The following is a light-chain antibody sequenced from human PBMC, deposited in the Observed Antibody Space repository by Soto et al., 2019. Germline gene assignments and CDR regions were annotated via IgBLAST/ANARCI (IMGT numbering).Light chain of an antibody. CDR3: HQYNSWST. J-gene: IGKJ1*01. Sequence: EIVMTQSPATLSVSPGEGATLSCRASQSVSSNLAWYQQKPGQAPRLLIYGASTGATGIPARFSGSGSGTEFTLTIGSLQSEDFAVYHCHQYNSWSTFGQGTKVDIK. V-gene: IGKV3-15*01. CDR2: GAS. CDR1: QSVSSN.